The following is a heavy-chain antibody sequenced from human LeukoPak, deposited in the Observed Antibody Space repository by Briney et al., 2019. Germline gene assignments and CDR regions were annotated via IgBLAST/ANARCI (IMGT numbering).Heavy chain of an antibody. V-gene: IGHV3-23*01. CDR3: ARGVLPAAMRGVGDAFDI. CDR2: ISGSGGST. Sequence: GGSLRLSCAASGFTFSSYAMSWVRQAPGKGLEWVSAISGSGGSTYYADSVKGRLTISRDNSKNTLYLQMNSLRAEDTAVYYCARGVLPAAMRGVGDAFDIWGQGTMVTVSS. CDR1: GFTFSSYA. J-gene: IGHJ3*02. D-gene: IGHD2-2*01.